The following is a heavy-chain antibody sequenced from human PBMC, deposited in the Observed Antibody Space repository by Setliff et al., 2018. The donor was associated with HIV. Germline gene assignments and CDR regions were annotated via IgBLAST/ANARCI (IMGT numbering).Heavy chain of an antibody. CDR3: VKEGRTSTVFDY. Sequence: SETLSLTCTVIGASVSMPGWWGWVRQSPGKRLEWIGEVSDGGTKYNPSLQGRATTSVDRSKNQFSLELGSVTAADTAVYYCVKEGRTSTVFDYWGQGVMVTVSS. J-gene: IGHJ4*02. V-gene: IGHV4-4*02. CDR2: VSDGGT. CDR1: GASVSMPGW. D-gene: IGHD1-7*01.